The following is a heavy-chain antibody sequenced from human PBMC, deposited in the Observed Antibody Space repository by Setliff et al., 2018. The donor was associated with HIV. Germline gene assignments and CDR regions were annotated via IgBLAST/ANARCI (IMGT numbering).Heavy chain of an antibody. CDR2: INLIGRT. CDR1: GGSFSGYY. J-gene: IGHJ6*03. V-gene: IGHV4-34*01. Sequence: SETLSLTCAVYGGSFSGYYWNWIRQPPGKGLEWVGEINLIGRTNYNPSLKSRVTISLDTSKNQFSLKLSSVTAADTAVYYCARGRHCMDGRCYLHYYYYHYMDVWAKGTTVTVSS. D-gene: IGHD2-15*01. CDR3: ARGRHCMDGRCYLHYYYYHYMDV.